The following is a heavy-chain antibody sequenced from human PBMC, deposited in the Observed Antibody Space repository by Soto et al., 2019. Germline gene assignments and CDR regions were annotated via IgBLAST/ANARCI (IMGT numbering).Heavy chain of an antibody. CDR2: ISDDGSNK. CDR3: AKEWVYDTSGWSFDY. J-gene: IGHJ4*02. D-gene: IGHD3-22*01. Sequence: QVQLVESGGGVVQPGRSLRLSCAASGFTFSSYGMHWVRQAPGKGLEWVAVISDDGSNKYYVDSLKGRFTISRDNSKNTLDLQMNSLRAADTAVYYCAKEWVYDTSGWSFDYWCQGTLVTVSS. CDR1: GFTFSSYG. V-gene: IGHV3-30*18.